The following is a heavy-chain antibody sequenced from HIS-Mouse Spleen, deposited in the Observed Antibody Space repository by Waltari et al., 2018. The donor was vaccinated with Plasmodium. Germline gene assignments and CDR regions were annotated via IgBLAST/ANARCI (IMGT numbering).Heavy chain of an antibody. CDR1: GGSFSGYS. CDR3: ARGVGYCSGGSCDHYFDY. V-gene: IGHV4-34*01. CDR2: INHSGST. D-gene: IGHD2-15*01. Sequence: QVQLPQWGAGLLKPSETLSLTCAVYGGSFSGYSWSWTRQPPGKGLEWIGEINHSGSTNYNPSLKSRVTISVDTSKNQFSLKLSSVTAADTAVYYCARGVGYCSGGSCDHYFDYWGQGTLVTVSS. J-gene: IGHJ4*02.